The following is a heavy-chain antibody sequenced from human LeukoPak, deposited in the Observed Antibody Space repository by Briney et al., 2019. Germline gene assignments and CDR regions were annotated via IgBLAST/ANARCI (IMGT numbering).Heavy chain of an antibody. CDR2: IFDIRNT. CDR1: GVSLNNYY. V-gene: IGHV4-59*01. D-gene: IGHD2-2*01. Sequence: SETLYLTCNVSGVSLNNYYWTWVRQSPGKGLEWIGYIFDIRNTNYNPSLKSRATISLDRSKNQFSLRLNSVTAADTAVYYCAKGMMPDWFDPWGQGTLVTVST. CDR3: AKGMMPDWFDP. J-gene: IGHJ5*02.